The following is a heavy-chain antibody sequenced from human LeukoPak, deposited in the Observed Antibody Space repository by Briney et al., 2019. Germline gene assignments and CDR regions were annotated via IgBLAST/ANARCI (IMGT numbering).Heavy chain of an antibody. J-gene: IGHJ4*02. D-gene: IGHD5-24*01. Sequence: GGSLRLSCAASGFTFSSYSMNWVRQAPGKGLEWVSSISSSSSYIYYADSVKGRFTISRDNAKNSLYLQMNSLRAEDTAVYYCAKDGGRRDGYNLDWGQGTLVTVSS. CDR1: GFTFSSYS. V-gene: IGHV3-21*04. CDR2: ISSSSSYI. CDR3: AKDGGRRDGYNLD.